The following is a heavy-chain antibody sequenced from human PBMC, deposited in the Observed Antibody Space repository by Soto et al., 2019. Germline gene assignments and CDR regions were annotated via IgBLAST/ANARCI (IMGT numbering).Heavy chain of an antibody. Sequence: ASVKVSCKASGYTFTTYYIHWVRQAPGQGLEWIGVIKPSGGSINYAQKFQGRVTMTRDTSTSTVYMELSSLRSEDTAVYYCARDRGRGGSYYIYFYGMDVWGQGTTVTVSS. J-gene: IGHJ6*02. CDR3: ARDRGRGGSYYIYFYGMDV. CDR2: IKPSGGSI. V-gene: IGHV1-46*01. CDR1: GYTFTTYY. D-gene: IGHD1-26*01.